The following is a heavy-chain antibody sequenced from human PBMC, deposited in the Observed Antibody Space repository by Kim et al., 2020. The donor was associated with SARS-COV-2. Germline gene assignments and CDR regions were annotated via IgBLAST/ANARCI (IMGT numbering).Heavy chain of an antibody. Sequence: SETLSLTCAVYGGSFSGYYWSWIRQPPGKGLEWIGEINHSGSTNYNPSLKSRVTISVDTSKNQFSLELSSVTAADTAVYYCARPKTYYYDSSGFGWFDPWGQGTLVTVSS. CDR2: INHSGST. V-gene: IGHV4-34*01. J-gene: IGHJ5*02. D-gene: IGHD3-22*01. CDR3: ARPKTYYYDSSGFGWFDP. CDR1: GGSFSGYY.